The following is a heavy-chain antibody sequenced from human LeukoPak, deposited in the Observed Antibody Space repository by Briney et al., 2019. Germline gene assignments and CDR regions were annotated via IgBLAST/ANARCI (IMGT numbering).Heavy chain of an antibody. Sequence: GASVKVSCKASGYTFTGYYMHWVRQAPGQGLEWMGWINPNSGGTNNAQKFQGRVTLTTDTYITTAHMGMCWLESDDTAVHYCARDLPVGYYYDSSGYCPYWYFDLWGRGTLVTVSS. CDR3: ARDLPVGYYYDSSGYCPYWYFDL. D-gene: IGHD3-22*01. CDR2: INPNSGGT. CDR1: GYTFTGYY. J-gene: IGHJ2*01. V-gene: IGHV1-2*02.